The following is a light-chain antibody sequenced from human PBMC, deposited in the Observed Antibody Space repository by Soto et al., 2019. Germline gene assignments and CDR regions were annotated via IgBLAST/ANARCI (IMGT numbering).Light chain of an antibody. CDR2: VGTGGIVG. CDR3: GADHGSGSNFVRGV. CDR1: SGYSNYK. V-gene: IGLV9-49*01. J-gene: IGLJ3*02. Sequence: QLVLTQPPSASASLGASVTLTCTLSSGYSNYKVDWYQQRPGKGPRFVMRVGTGGIVGSKGDGIPDRCSVLGSGLNRYLTIKNIQEEDESDYHCGADHGSGSNFVRGVFGGGTKLTVL.